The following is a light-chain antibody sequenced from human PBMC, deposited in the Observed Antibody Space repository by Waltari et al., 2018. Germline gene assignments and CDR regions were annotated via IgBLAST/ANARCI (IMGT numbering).Light chain of an antibody. CDR1: QSVNRD. V-gene: IGKV3-20*01. CDR3: QHYLRLPVT. J-gene: IGKJ1*01. Sequence: EIVLTQSPGTLSLSPGERATLSCKASQSVNRDLAWYQQKPGQAPRLLIYGIFDRAAGTPDRFSGSGSGTDFSLTISRLEPEDFAVYYCQHYLRLPVTFGQGTRVEVK. CDR2: GIF.